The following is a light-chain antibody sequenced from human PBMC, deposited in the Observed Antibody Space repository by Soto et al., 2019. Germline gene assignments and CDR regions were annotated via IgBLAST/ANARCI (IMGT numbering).Light chain of an antibody. V-gene: IGKV1-5*03. CDR2: KAS. Sequence: DIQMTQSHSTLSGSVGDRVTITCRASQTISSWLAWYQQKPGKAPKLLIYKASTLKSGVPSRFSGSGSGTDFTLTISSLQPEDFATYYCQQSYSTPPWTFGQGTKVDVK. CDR1: QTISSW. J-gene: IGKJ1*01. CDR3: QQSYSTPPWT.